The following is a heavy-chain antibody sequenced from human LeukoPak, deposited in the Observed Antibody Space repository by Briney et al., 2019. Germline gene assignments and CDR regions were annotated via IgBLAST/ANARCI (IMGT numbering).Heavy chain of an antibody. CDR1: GFTFSSYA. Sequence: GGSLRLSCAASGFTFSSYAMSWVRQAPGKGLEWVSAISGSGGSTYYADSVKGRFTISRDNSKNTLYLQMNSLRAEDTAVYYCAKDKGYDGSGYYPNVYDYWGQGTLVTVSS. CDR3: AKDKGYDGSGYYPNVYDY. J-gene: IGHJ4*02. CDR2: ISGSGGST. V-gene: IGHV3-23*01. D-gene: IGHD3-22*01.